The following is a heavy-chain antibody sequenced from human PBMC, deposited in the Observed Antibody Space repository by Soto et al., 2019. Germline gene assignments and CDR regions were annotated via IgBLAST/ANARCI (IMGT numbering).Heavy chain of an antibody. CDR1: GFTFSTYA. CDR3: AKDREYCSGGSCYPGYYFDY. D-gene: IGHD2-15*01. J-gene: IGHJ4*02. Sequence: PGGSLRLSCAASGFTFSTYAMSWVRQAPGKGLEWVSGISSSGDSTHYADSVKGRFTISRDNSKNTLYLQMNSLTAEDTALYYCAKDREYCSGGSCYPGYYFDYWGQGSLVTVSS. CDR2: ISSSGDST. V-gene: IGHV3-23*01.